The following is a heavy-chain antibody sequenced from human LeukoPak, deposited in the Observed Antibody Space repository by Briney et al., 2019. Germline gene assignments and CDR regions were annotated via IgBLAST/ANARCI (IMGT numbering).Heavy chain of an antibody. Sequence: SETLSPTCTVSGGSISSYYWSWIRQPPGKGLEWIGYIYYSGSTNYNPSLKSRVTISVDTSKNQFSLKLSSVTAADTAVYYCASGSYGEVDYWGQGTLVTVSS. CDR2: IYYSGST. CDR3: ASGSYGEVDY. J-gene: IGHJ4*02. D-gene: IGHD5-18*01. CDR1: GGSISSYY. V-gene: IGHV4-59*01.